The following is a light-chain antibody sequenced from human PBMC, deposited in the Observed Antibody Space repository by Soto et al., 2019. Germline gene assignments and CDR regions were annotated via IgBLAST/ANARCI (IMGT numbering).Light chain of an antibody. Sequence: EIVMTQSPAALSVSPWGRATLSCMASQSISGALAWYQQKPVQAPRLLIYGASTRATSFPARFSGSGSGTDFTLTISSLQSEDFAVYYCQQYNNWPWTFGQGTKVDIK. J-gene: IGKJ1*01. CDR1: QSISGA. CDR2: GAS. CDR3: QQYNNWPWT. V-gene: IGKV3-15*01.